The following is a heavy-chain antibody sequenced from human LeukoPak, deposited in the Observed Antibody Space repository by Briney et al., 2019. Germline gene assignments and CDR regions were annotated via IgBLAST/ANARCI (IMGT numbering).Heavy chain of an antibody. CDR1: GGSISSYF. J-gene: IGHJ6*03. Sequence: SETLSLTCSVSGGSISSYFWSWIRQPPGKGLEWIGYVYFTGTTNYNPSLKSRVTISIDKSRKQLSLKLNSVTTADTAVYYCARTSASYYYYMDVWGNGTTVTVSS. CDR2: VYFTGTT. CDR3: ARTSASYYYYMDV. V-gene: IGHV4-59*01. D-gene: IGHD3-3*01.